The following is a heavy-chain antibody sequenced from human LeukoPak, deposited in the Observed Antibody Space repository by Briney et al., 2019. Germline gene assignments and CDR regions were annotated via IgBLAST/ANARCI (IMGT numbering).Heavy chain of an antibody. J-gene: IGHJ4*02. CDR1: GGSFSGHY. Sequence: PSETLSLTCAVYGGSFSGHYWSWIRQPPGKGLEWIGEINHSGSTNYNPSLKSRVTISVDTSKNQFSLKLSSVTAADTAVYYCARGCGFGSPRGVWYYFDYWGQGTLVTVSS. CDR2: INHSGST. D-gene: IGHD1-26*01. CDR3: ARGCGFGSPRGVWYYFDY. V-gene: IGHV4-34*01.